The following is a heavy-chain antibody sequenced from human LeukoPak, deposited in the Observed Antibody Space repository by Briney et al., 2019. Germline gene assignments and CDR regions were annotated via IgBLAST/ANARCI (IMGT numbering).Heavy chain of an antibody. CDR1: GFTFSTYW. J-gene: IGHJ4*02. CDR3: ARDRGGGSFDY. CDR2: IKEDGSDK. Sequence: PWGSLRLSCAASGFTFSTYWMSWVRQAPGKGLESVAKIKEDGSDKYYVDSVKGRFTISRDNGKNSLYLQMNSLRAEDTAVYYCARDRGGGSFDYWGQGTLVTVSS. D-gene: IGHD2-15*01. V-gene: IGHV3-7*01.